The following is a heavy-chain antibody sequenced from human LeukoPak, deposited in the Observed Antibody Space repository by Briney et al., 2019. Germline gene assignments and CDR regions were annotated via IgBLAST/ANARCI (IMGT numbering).Heavy chain of an antibody. CDR2: IYYSGIT. CDR3: ARRRYYDDSGYLE. V-gene: IGHV4-39*01. Sequence: SETLSLXCSVSGDSVSRSDSYWDWIRQPPGKGLEWIGTIYYSGITYYSPSLKSRVTMSVDPSNDQFSLNLRSVTAADTAVYYCARRRYYDDSGYLEWGQGTLLSVSS. CDR1: GDSVSRSDSY. D-gene: IGHD3-22*01. J-gene: IGHJ1*01.